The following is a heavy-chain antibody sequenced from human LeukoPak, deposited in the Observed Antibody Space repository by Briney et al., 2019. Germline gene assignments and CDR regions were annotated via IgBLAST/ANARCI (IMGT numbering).Heavy chain of an antibody. CDR3: TTAGLAVAADFDY. V-gene: IGHV3-15*01. CDR2: IKSKTDGGTT. D-gene: IGHD6-19*01. J-gene: IGHJ4*02. CDR1: GLTFSNAW. Sequence: GGSLRLSRAASGLTFSNAWMSWVRQARGKGLECGGRIKSKTDGGTTDYAAPVKGRFTISRDDSKNTLYLQMNSLKTEDTAVYYCTTAGLAVAADFDYWGQGTLVTVSS.